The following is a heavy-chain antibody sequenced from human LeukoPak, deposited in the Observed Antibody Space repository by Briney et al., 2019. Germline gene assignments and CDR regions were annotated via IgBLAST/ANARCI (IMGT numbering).Heavy chain of an antibody. J-gene: IGHJ6*02. V-gene: IGHV1-69*13. CDR3: ARQKALARYYYGMDV. Sequence: GASVKVSCKASGGTVSSYAISWVRQAPGQGLEWMGGIIPIFGTANYAQKFQGRVTITADESTSTAYMELSSLRSEDTAVYYCARQKALARYYYGMDVWGQGTTVTVSS. CDR2: IIPIFGTA. CDR1: GGTVSSYA.